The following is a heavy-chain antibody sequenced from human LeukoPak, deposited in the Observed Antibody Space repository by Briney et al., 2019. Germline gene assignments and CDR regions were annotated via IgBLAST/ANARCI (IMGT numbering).Heavy chain of an antibody. V-gene: IGHV3-11*01. CDR3: ARVGSSRGWFDP. CDR1: GFTFSDHY. D-gene: IGHD3-10*01. J-gene: IGHJ5*02. CDR2: ISSSGTTT. Sequence: GGTLRLSCTGSGFTFSDHYMTWIRQAPGKGLEWISYISSSGTTTYYADSVKGRFTISRANAKTSVYLQMEGLRAGDTAVYYCARVGSSRGWFDPWGHGTLVTVPS.